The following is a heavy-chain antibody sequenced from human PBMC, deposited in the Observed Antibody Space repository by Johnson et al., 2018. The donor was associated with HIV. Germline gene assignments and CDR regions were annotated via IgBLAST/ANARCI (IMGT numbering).Heavy chain of an antibody. D-gene: IGHD1-26*01. Sequence: QVQLVESGGGVVQPGRSLRLSCAASGFTFSNYGMHWVRQAPGTGLAWVAVIWYDGSNKYYADSVQCRFTISRDNSKKSLYLQMNSLRAEDTAVYSCAREIVGATGRTQDDVVDIWGQGTMVTVSS. J-gene: IGHJ3*02. CDR3: AREIVGATGRTQDDVVDI. CDR1: GFTFSNYG. V-gene: IGHV3-33*01. CDR2: IWYDGSNK.